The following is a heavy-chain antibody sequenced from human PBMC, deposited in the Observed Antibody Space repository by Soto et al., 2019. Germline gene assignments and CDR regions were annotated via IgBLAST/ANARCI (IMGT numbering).Heavy chain of an antibody. CDR1: GFTFSSYG. Sequence: GGSLRLSCAASGFTFSSYGMHWVRQAPGKGLEWVAVISYDGSNKYYADSVKGRFTISRDNSKNTLYLQMNSLRAEDTAVYYCAKDSVPYSSGWFDYWGQGTLVTVSS. J-gene: IGHJ4*02. V-gene: IGHV3-30*18. CDR3: AKDSVPYSSGWFDY. D-gene: IGHD6-19*01. CDR2: ISYDGSNK.